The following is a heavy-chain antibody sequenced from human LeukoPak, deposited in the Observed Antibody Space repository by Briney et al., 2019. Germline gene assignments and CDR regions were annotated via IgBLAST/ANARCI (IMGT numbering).Heavy chain of an antibody. D-gene: IGHD3-22*01. Sequence: SETLSLTCAVYGGSFSGYYWSWIRQPPGKGLEWIGEINHSGSTNYNPSLKSRVTISVDTSKNQFSLKLSSVTAADTAVYYCARPIRYDSSGPFDYWGQGTLVTVSS. CDR1: GGSFSGYY. J-gene: IGHJ4*02. CDR2: INHSGST. V-gene: IGHV4-34*01. CDR3: ARPIRYDSSGPFDY.